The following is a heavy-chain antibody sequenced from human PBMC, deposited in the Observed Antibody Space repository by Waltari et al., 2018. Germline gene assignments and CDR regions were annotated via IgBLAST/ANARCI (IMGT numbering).Heavy chain of an antibody. J-gene: IGHJ4*02. CDR3: ARDVDY. CDR1: GFTLSSHW. V-gene: IGHV3-7*01. CDR2: MRPDGSQK. Sequence: EVRVVESGGGLVQPGGSLRLSCAASGFTLSSHWMSWFRQAPGKGREWVANMRPDGSQKYYVDSVKGRFTISRDNAKNSLYLQMNSLRVEDTAVYYCARDVDYWGQGTLVTVSS.